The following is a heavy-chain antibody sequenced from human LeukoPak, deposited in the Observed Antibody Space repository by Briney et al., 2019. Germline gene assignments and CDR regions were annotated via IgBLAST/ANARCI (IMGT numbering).Heavy chain of an antibody. D-gene: IGHD5-18*01. CDR1: GFTFSSYA. Sequence: GGSLRLSCAASGFTFSSYAMSWVRQAPGKGLEWVSAISGSGGSTCYADSVKGRFTISRDNSKNTLYLQMNSLKTEDTAVYYCTRGRSGYSYGWGQGTLVTVSS. J-gene: IGHJ4*02. CDR3: TRGRSGYSYG. V-gene: IGHV3-23*01. CDR2: ISGSGGST.